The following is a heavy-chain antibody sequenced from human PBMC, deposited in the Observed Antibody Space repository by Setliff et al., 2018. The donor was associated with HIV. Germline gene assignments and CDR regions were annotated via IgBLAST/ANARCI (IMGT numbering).Heavy chain of an antibody. D-gene: IGHD5-12*01. CDR1: GGSISSYY. V-gene: IGHV4-4*07. CDR3: ARGSQGGFDIDWYFDL. CDR2: IYTSGST. J-gene: IGHJ2*01. Sequence: SETLSLTCTVSGGSISSYYWSWIRQPAGKGLEWIGRIYTSGSTNYNPSLKSRVTMSVDTSKNQFSLKVDSLTPADTAVYFCARGSQGGFDIDWYFDLWGRGTLVTVSS.